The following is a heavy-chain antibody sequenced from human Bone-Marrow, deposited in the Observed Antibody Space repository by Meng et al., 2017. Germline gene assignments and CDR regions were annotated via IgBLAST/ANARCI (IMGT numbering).Heavy chain of an antibody. CDR2: IYHSGST. Sequence: GSLRLSCAVSGYSISSGYYWGWIRQPPGKGLEWIGSIYHSGSTYYNPSLKSRVTTSVDTSKNQFSLKLSSVTAADTAVYYCARDEYSSSWSEYWGQGTLVTVSS. J-gene: IGHJ4*02. D-gene: IGHD6-13*01. CDR3: ARDEYSSSWSEY. V-gene: IGHV4-38-2*02. CDR1: GYSISSGYY.